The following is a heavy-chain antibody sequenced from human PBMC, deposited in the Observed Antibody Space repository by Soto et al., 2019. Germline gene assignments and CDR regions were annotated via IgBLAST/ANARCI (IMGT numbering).Heavy chain of an antibody. CDR3: AVEGAISDYFDY. J-gene: IGHJ4*02. D-gene: IGHD1-26*01. CDR2: ISYDGSNK. Sequence: SLRLSCAASGFTFSSYAMHWVRQAPGKGLEWVAVISYDGSNKYYADSVKGRFTISRDNSKNTLYLQMNSLRAEDTAVYYCAVEGAISDYFDYWGQGTLVTVSS. V-gene: IGHV3-30-3*01. CDR1: GFTFSSYA.